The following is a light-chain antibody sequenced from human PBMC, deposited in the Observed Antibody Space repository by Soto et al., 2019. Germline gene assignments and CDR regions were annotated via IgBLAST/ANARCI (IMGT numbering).Light chain of an antibody. CDR2: GAS. CDR1: DGVGRS. Sequence: IALTQSPVSLSLSPGERATLTCRASDGVGRSLAWFQQRPGQAPRLLIYGASTRATGIPARFSGSGSGTEFTLTISSLQSEDFAVYYCQQYNNWPRTFGQGTKVDI. V-gene: IGKV3-15*01. J-gene: IGKJ1*01. CDR3: QQYNNWPRT.